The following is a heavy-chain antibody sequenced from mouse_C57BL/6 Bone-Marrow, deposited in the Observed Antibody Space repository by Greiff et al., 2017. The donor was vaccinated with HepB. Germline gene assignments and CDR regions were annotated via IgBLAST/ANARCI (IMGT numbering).Heavy chain of an antibody. Sequence: QVQLKQPGAELVKPGASVKLSCKASGYTFTSYWMHWVKQRPGQGLEWIGMIHPNSGSTNYNEKFKSKATLTVDKSSSTAYMQLSSLTSEDSAVYYCARSNYGSSSAYWGQGTLVTVSA. J-gene: IGHJ3*01. CDR1: GYTFTSYW. V-gene: IGHV1-64*01. D-gene: IGHD1-1*01. CDR3: ARSNYGSSSAY. CDR2: IHPNSGST.